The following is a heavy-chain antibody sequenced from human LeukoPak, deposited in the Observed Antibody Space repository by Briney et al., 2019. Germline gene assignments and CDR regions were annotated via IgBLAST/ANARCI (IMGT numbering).Heavy chain of an antibody. Sequence: PWGSLRLSCAASGFTFSDYYMSWVRQAPGKGLEWVANIKQDGSEKYYVDSVKGRFTISRDNSKNTLYLQMNSLRAEDTAVYYCAKDLNYDFWSGYPGPYYYYMDVWGKGTTVTVSS. D-gene: IGHD3-3*01. V-gene: IGHV3-7*03. J-gene: IGHJ6*03. CDR2: IKQDGSEK. CDR3: AKDLNYDFWSGYPGPYYYYMDV. CDR1: GFTFSDYY.